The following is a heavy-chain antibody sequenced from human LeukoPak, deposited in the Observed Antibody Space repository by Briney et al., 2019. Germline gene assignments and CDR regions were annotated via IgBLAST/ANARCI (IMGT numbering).Heavy chain of an antibody. Sequence: PSHTLSLICYICCDNVSRQSAACNWIRRSPSGGLEWLRRTYYTPKFYYDYAVSVKSRITISPDTSTNQFSLQLNAVTADDTTAYYCPRGFALDFWGQGTMVTVSS. CDR3: PRGFALDF. CDR1: CDNVSRQSAA. J-gene: IGHJ3*01. CDR2: TYYTPKFYY. V-gene: IGHV6-1*01.